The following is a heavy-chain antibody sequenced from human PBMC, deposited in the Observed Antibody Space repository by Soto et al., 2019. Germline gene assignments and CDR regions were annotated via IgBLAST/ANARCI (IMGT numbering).Heavy chain of an antibody. D-gene: IGHD3-9*01. J-gene: IGHJ6*02. Sequence: QVQLVESGGGVVQPGRSLRLSCAASGFTFSSYAMHWVRQAPGKGLEWVAVISYDGSNKYYADSVKGRFTISRDNSKNTLYLQMNSLRAEDTAVYYCARDQSTGVLRYFDWTMNGMDVWGQGTTVTVSS. V-gene: IGHV3-30-3*01. CDR1: GFTFSSYA. CDR2: ISYDGSNK. CDR3: ARDQSTGVLRYFDWTMNGMDV.